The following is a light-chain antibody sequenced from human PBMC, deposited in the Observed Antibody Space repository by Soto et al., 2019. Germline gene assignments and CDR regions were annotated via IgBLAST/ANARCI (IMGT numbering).Light chain of an antibody. CDR3: QSFWV. CDR1: SSNIGAGFD. Sequence: QSVLTQPPSVSGAPGQRVTISCTGSSSNIGAGFDVHWYQQFPGTAPKLLIYRNTIRPSGVPVRFSGSKSGTSASLAITGLQAEDEADYYCQSFWVFGGGTKLTVL. CDR2: RNT. V-gene: IGLV1-40*01. J-gene: IGLJ2*01.